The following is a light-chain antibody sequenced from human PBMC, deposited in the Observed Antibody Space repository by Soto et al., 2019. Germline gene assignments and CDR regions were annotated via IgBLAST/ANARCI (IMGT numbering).Light chain of an antibody. CDR1: NIGSKS. CDR2: YDS. CDR3: QVWDSSRDPWV. Sequence: SYELTQPPSVSVAPGKTARITCGGNNIGSKSVHWYQQKPGQAPVLVIYYDSDRPSGLPERFSGSNSGNTATLTISRVEAGDEADYYCQVWDSSRDPWVFGGGTKLTVL. V-gene: IGLV3-21*04. J-gene: IGLJ3*02.